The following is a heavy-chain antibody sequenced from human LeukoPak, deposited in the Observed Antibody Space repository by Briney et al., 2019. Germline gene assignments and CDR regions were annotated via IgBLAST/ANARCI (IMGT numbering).Heavy chain of an antibody. CDR3: ARFYYYDSSGYYYPFDY. V-gene: IGHV3-7*01. J-gene: IGHJ4*02. D-gene: IGHD3-22*01. CDR2: IKQEGSEK. Sequence: GGALRLSCAASGFTFSSYWMGWVRQAPGKGLEWVANIKQEGSEKYDVDSVKGRFTISRDNAKNSLYLQMNSLRAEDTAVYYCARFYYYDSSGYYYPFDYWGQGTLVTVSS. CDR1: GFTFSSYW.